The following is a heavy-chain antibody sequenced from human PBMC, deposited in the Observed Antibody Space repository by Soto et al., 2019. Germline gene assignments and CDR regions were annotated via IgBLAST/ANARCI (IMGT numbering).Heavy chain of an antibody. D-gene: IGHD6-19*01. V-gene: IGHV1-18*01. CDR3: ARDRGVAPPVAGNTHYYYYMDV. J-gene: IGHJ6*03. CDR2: ISAFNGNT. CDR1: GYSFTNYG. Sequence: QDQLVQSGAEVKKPGASVTVSCKASGYSFTNYGVTWVRQAPGQGLEWMGWISAFNGNTHYAQNLQGRVTMTTDADTSTAYVERRSLRSDDTAVYYCARDRGVAPPVAGNTHYYYYMDVWGKGTTGSVSS.